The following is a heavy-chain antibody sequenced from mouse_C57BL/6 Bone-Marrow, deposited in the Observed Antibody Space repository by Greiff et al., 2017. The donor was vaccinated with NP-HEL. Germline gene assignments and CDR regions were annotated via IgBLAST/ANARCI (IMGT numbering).Heavy chain of an antibody. CDR3: TTRIYYPFAY. CDR1: GFNIKDDY. J-gene: IGHJ3*01. Sequence: EVQLVESGAELVRPGASVKLSCTASGFNIKDDYMHWVKQRPEQGLEWIGWIDPENGDTEYASKFQGKATITADTSSNTAYLQLSSLTSEDTAVYYCTTRIYYPFAYWGQGTLVTVSA. CDR2: IDPENGDT. D-gene: IGHD2-1*01. V-gene: IGHV14-4*01.